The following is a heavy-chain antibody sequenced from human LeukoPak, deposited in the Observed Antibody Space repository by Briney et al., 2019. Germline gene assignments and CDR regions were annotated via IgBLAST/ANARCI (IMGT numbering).Heavy chain of an antibody. CDR1: GGSISSYY. D-gene: IGHD6-6*01. CDR3: ARAGPRYSTSNWFDP. V-gene: IGHV4-59*12. Sequence: SSETLSLTCTVSGGSISSYYWSWIRQPPGKGLEWIGYIYYSGSTNYNPSLKSRVTISVDTSKNQFSLKLSSVTAADTAVYYCARAGPRYSTSNWFDPWGQGTLVTVSS. CDR2: IYYSGST. J-gene: IGHJ5*02.